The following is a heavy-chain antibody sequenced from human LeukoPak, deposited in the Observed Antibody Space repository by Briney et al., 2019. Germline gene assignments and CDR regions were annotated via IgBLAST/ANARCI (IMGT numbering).Heavy chain of an antibody. CDR2: IYYSGST. J-gene: IGHJ4*02. CDR3: ARKGVSDLYYFDS. D-gene: IGHD3-16*01. V-gene: IGHV4-59*08. CDR1: GDSIRGYY. Sequence: SETLSLTCTVSGDSIRGYYWGWIRQPPGKGLEWMGNIYYSGSTNYNSSLKSRVTISVDTSKNQISLKLRSVTAADPAVYYCARKGVSDLYYFDSWGQGTLVTVSS.